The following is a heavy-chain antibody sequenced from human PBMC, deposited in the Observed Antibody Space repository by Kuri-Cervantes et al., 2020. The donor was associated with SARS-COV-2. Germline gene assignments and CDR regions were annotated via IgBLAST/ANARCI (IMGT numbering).Heavy chain of an antibody. D-gene: IGHD3-22*01. CDR3: ARSYDSSDYALDV. V-gene: IGHV3-74*01. CDR1: GFTFSSYW. CDR2: INSDGSST. Sequence: GGSLRLSCAASGFTFSSYWMHWVRQAPGKGLVWVSRINSDGSSTSYADSVKGRFTISRDNAKNTLYLQMNSLKTEDTAVYYCARSYDSSDYALDVWGQGTTVTVSS. J-gene: IGHJ6*02.